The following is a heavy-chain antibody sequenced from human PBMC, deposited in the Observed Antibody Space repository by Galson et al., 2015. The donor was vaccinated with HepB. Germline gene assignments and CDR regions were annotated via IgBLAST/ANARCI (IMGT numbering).Heavy chain of an antibody. Sequence: QSGAEVKKPGASVKVSCKASGYTFTTYGISWVRQAPGQGPEWMGWISGYNGNTYYAQKFQGRVTMTTDASTTTAYMEMRSLRSDDTAVYYCARDLYYYDSSGYFSDVFDIWGQGTMVTVSS. V-gene: IGHV1-18*01. CDR1: GYTFTTYG. CDR3: ARDLYYYDSSGYFSDVFDI. J-gene: IGHJ3*02. D-gene: IGHD3-22*01. CDR2: ISGYNGNT.